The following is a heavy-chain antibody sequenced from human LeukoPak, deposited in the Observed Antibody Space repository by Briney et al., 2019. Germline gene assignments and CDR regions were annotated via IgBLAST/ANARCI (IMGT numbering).Heavy chain of an antibody. J-gene: IGHJ5*02. CDR1: GGSISSSSYY. CDR3: ARDQNSGRYFDWLLSGPTFDP. V-gene: IGHV4-39*07. Sequence: PSETLSLTCTVSGGSISSSSYYWGWIRQPPGKGLEWIGSIYYSGSTYYNPSLKSRVTISVDTSKNQFSLKLSSVTAADTAVYYCARDQNSGRYFDWLLSGPTFDPWGQGTLVTVSS. CDR2: IYYSGST. D-gene: IGHD3-9*01.